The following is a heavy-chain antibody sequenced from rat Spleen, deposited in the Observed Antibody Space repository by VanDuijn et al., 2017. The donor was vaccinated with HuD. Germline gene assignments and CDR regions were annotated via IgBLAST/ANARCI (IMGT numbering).Heavy chain of an antibody. J-gene: IGHJ4*01. CDR2: IWGNGNT. Sequence: QVQLKESGPGLVQPSQTLSLTCTVSGFSLISYSVNWVRQPPGKGLEWMGLIWGNGNTNYNSPLKSRLSISRDTSRSQVFLKMNSLQPEDTGTYYCARQTYYGYYYVMDAWGQGASVTVSS. CDR3: ARQTYYGYYYVMDA. D-gene: IGHD1-9*01. V-gene: IGHV2-13*01. CDR1: GFSLISYS.